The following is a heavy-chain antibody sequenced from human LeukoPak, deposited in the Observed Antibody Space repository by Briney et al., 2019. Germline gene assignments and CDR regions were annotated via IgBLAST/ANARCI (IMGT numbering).Heavy chain of an antibody. CDR3: ARQSYSDSWSWFDP. J-gene: IGHJ5*02. CDR1: SGSISSGDAY. Sequence: SETLSLTCTVSSGSISSGDAYWTWVRRHPGTGLEWIGYIFYSGSTLYNPSLKSRLTISVDTSKNQFSLRLSSVTAADTAVYHCARQSYSDSWSWFDPWGQGTLVTVSS. D-gene: IGHD1-26*01. V-gene: IGHV4-31*03. CDR2: IFYSGST.